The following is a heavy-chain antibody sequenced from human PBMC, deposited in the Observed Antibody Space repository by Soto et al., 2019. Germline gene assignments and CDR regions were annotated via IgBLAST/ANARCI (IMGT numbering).Heavy chain of an antibody. CDR2: INHSGST. J-gene: IGHJ6*02. CDR1: GGSFSGYY. V-gene: IGHV4-34*01. CDR3: ARLRPLLLCFGELLTPERGMEV. Sequence: AXETLSLPLPVYGGSFSGYYWSWIRQPPGKGLDWIGEINHSGSTNYNPSLKSRVTISVDTSKNQFSLKLSSVTAADTAVYYCARLRPLLLCFGELLTPERGMEVWGQGTTVTV. D-gene: IGHD3-10*01.